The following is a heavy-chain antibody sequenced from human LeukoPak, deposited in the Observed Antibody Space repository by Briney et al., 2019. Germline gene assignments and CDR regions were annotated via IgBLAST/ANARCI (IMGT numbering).Heavy chain of an antibody. CDR3: ARVIRSGWEGELSD. CDR2: ISSDGSST. Sequence: GGSLRLSCAASGFTFTSYWMHWVRQAPGKGLVWVSRISSDGSSTNYAGSVKGRFTISRDNAKNTLYLQMNSLRAEDTAVYYCARVIRSGWEGELSDWGQGTLVTVSS. D-gene: IGHD6-25*01. J-gene: IGHJ4*02. V-gene: IGHV3-74*01. CDR1: GFTFTSYW.